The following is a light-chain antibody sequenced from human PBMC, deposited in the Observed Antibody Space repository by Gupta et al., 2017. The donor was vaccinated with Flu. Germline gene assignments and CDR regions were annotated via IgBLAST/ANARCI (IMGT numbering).Light chain of an antibody. CDR1: SSNIGNNY. CDR3: GTWDSRLSAAV. CDR2: DNN. V-gene: IGLV1-51*01. J-gene: IGLJ7*01. Sequence: QSVLTQPPSVSAAPGQKVTISCSGSSSNIGNNYVSWYQQPPGTTPKLLLYDNNKRPSGIPARFSGSKSGTSATLGNTGLQAGGGGEYYCGTWDSRLSAAVFGGGTQLTGL.